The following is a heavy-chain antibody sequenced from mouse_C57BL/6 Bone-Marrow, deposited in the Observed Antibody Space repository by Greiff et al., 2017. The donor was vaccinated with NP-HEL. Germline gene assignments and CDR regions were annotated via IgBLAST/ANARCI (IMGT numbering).Heavy chain of an antibody. J-gene: IGHJ3*01. CDR3: ARGDYGSSFAY. CDR1: GYTFTSYW. V-gene: IGHV1-69*01. CDR2: IDPSDSYT. D-gene: IGHD1-1*01. Sequence: QVKLQQPGAELVMPGASVKLSCKASGYTFTSYWMHWVKQRPGQGLEWIGEIDPSDSYTNYNQKFKGKSTLTVDKSSSTAYMQLSSLTSEDSAVYYCARGDYGSSFAYWGQGTLVTVSA.